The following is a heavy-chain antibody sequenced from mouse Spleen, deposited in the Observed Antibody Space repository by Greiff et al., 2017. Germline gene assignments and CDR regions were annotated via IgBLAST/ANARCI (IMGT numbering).Heavy chain of an antibody. Sequence: DVMLVESGGGLVKPGGSLKLSCAASGFTFSDYGMAWVRQAPGKGPEWVAFISNLAYSIYYADTVTGRFTISRENAKNTLYLEMSSLRSEDTAMYYCARHRSSYAMDYWGQGTSVTVSS. CDR1: GFTFSDYG. V-gene: IGHV5-15*01. CDR3: ARHRSSYAMDY. CDR2: ISNLAYSI. J-gene: IGHJ4*01.